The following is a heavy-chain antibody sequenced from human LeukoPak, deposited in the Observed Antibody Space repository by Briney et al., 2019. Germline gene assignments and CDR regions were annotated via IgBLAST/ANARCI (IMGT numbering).Heavy chain of an antibody. CDR2: IYPGDSDT. D-gene: IGHD3-3*01. CDR3: ARWYYDFWSGYYNPLIFDY. J-gene: IGHJ4*02. Sequence: GESLKISCKGSGYSFTSDWIGWVRQMPGKGLEWMGIIYPGDSDTRYSPSFQGQVTISADKSISTAYLQWSSLKASDTAMYYCARWYYDFWSGYYNPLIFDYWGQGTLVTVSS. CDR1: GYSFTSDW. V-gene: IGHV5-51*01.